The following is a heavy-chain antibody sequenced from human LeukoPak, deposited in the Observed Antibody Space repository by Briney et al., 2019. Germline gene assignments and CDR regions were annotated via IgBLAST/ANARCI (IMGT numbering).Heavy chain of an antibody. J-gene: IGHJ5*01. V-gene: IGHV5-51*01. D-gene: IGHD6-13*01. CDR2: IYPGDSTT. Sequence: SGESLKISCKASGYSFTAYWIGWVRQMPGKGLEWKGIIYPGDSTTRYSPSFQGQVTISADKSISTAYVQWSSLQASDTAMYYCARHGVAATGPDSWGLGTLVTVSS. CDR3: ARHGVAATGPDS. CDR1: GYSFTAYW.